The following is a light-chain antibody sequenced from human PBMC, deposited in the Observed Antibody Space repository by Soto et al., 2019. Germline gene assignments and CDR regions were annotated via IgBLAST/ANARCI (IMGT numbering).Light chain of an antibody. CDR3: QAWDSSTFYV. CDR1: NLGDKY. CDR2: QDS. J-gene: IGLJ1*01. V-gene: IGLV3-1*01. Sequence: SYELTQPPSVSVSPGQTASITCSGDNLGDKYACWYQQKPGQSPVLVIYQDSKRPSGIPERFSGSNSANTATLTISGTQAMDEADYYCQAWDSSTFYVFGTGTQLTVL.